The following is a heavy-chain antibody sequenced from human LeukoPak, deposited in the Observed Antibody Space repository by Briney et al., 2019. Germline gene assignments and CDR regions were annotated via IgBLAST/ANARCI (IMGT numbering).Heavy chain of an antibody. Sequence: ASVKVSCKASGGIFSNSAISWVRQAPGQGLEWMGGIIPIFGTANYAQKFQGRVTITADESTSTAYMELSSLRSEDTAVYYCARAYCSSTSCPTKKYYYYGMDVWGQGTTVTVSS. CDR2: IIPIFGTA. CDR3: ARAYCSSTSCPTKKYYYYGMDV. D-gene: IGHD2-2*01. CDR1: GGIFSNSA. V-gene: IGHV1-69*13. J-gene: IGHJ6*02.